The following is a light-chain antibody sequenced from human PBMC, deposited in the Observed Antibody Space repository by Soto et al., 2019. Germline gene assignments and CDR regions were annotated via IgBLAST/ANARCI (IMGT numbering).Light chain of an antibody. CDR1: QGIILD. Sequence: IQLTQSPSSLSSSVGDSVAITFRAIQGIILDLSCYEQKPWLAPKLLVSAASTLQSGVPARFSGSGSGTDFTLSITSLQPEDFATYYCQQLNTYPVTFGGGTKVDI. V-gene: IGKV1-9*01. CDR2: AAS. J-gene: IGKJ4*01. CDR3: QQLNTYPVT.